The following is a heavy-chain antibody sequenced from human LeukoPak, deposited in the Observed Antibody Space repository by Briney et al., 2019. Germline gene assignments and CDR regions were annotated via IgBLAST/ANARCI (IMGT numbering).Heavy chain of an antibody. D-gene: IGHD1-26*01. CDR3: ARDSYRGSYYPLFDY. CDR2: IKQDGSEK. V-gene: IGHV3-7*01. J-gene: IGHJ4*02. CDR1: GFTFSSYW. Sequence: GGSLRLSCAASGFTFSSYWMSWVRQAPGKGLEWVANIKQDGSEKYYVDSVKGRFTISRDNAKNSLYLQMNSLRAEDTAVYYCARDSYRGSYYPLFDYWGQGTLVTVSS.